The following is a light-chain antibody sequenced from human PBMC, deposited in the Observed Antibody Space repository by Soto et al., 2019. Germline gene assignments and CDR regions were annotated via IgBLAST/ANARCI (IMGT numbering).Light chain of an antibody. CDR2: KVS. CDR3: MQGSRWPRT. CDR1: QSLVNSDGNTY. J-gene: IGKJ1*01. Sequence: EVVMTQSPLSLPVTLGQPASISCRSSQSLVNSDGNTYLNWFHQRPGQSPRRLIYKVSNRDSGVPDRFSGSGSGTDFTLRISRVEAEDVGVYYCMQGSRWPRTFRQWTRVEIK. V-gene: IGKV2-30*01.